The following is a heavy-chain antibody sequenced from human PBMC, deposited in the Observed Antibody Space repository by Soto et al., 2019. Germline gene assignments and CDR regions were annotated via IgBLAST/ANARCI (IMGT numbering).Heavy chain of an antibody. CDR2: INPDSGGT. CDR1: GYTFTGYY. J-gene: IGHJ4*02. D-gene: IGHD4-17*01. CDR3: ATAIVTNDFGDYVSQA. Sequence: VQLVQSGAEGKKPGASVKVSCKSSGYTFTGYYLHWVRQAPGQGLEWMGWINPDSGGTKYAKKFQGRVTMTRDMSINTAYMELSRLRSDDTAVYYCATAIVTNDFGDYVSQAWGKGTLVTVSS. V-gene: IGHV1-2*02.